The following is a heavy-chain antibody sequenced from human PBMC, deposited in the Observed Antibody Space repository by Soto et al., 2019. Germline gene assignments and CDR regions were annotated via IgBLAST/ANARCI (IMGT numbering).Heavy chain of an antibody. CDR3: GIEGVGFGH. CDR1: GFTFSVSS. CDR2: IRSSANHYAT. V-gene: IGHV3-73*01. D-gene: IGHD3-16*01. Sequence: EVQLVESGGGLVRPGGSVRLSCAASGFTFSVSSMHWVRQAPGKGLEWVGRIRSSANHYATTYSESVKGRVIISRDDPQDTMFLEMNSVRTEDTCMYYCGIEGVGFGHWGQGTLVTVSS. J-gene: IGHJ4*02.